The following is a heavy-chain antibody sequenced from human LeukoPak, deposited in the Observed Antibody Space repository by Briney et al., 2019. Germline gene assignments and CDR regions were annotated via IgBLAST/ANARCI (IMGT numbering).Heavy chain of an antibody. CDR3: ARVYQGVAIFDGIDY. D-gene: IGHD3-3*01. CDR2: ISRSSSYI. V-gene: IGHV3-21*01. Sequence: GGSLRLSCVASGFTFSSYSMNWVRQAPGKGLEWVSSISRSSSYINYADSLKGRFTISRDNAKNSVFLQMNSLRAEDTAVYYCARVYQGVAIFDGIDYWGQGTLVTVSS. J-gene: IGHJ4*02. CDR1: GFTFSSYS.